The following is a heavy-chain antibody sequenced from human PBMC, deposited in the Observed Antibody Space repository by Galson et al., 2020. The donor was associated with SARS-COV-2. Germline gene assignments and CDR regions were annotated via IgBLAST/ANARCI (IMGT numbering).Heavy chain of an antibody. Sequence: GGSLRLSCAASGFTFDDYAMHWVRQAPGKGLEWVSGISWNSGSIGYADSVKGRFTISRDNAKNSLYLQMNSLRAEDTALYYCAYLSTDSGSYVDYWGQGTLVTVSS. CDR3: AYLSTDSGSYVDY. CDR2: ISWNSGSI. V-gene: IGHV3-9*01. J-gene: IGHJ4*02. D-gene: IGHD1-26*01. CDR1: GFTFDDYA.